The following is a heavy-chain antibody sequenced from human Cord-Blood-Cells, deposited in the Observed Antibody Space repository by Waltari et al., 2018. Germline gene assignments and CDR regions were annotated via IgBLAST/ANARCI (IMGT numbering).Heavy chain of an antibody. D-gene: IGHD3-10*01. CDR3: RGHYGSGLDY. V-gene: IGHV4-34*01. CDR1: GGSFSGYY. Sequence: QVQLQQWGAGLLKPSETLSLTCAVYGGSFSGYYWSWIRQPPGEGLEWIGEINHSGSTNYNPSLKSRVTISVDTSKNQFSLKLSSVTAADTAVYYCRGHYGSGLDYWGQGTLVTVSS. CDR2: INHSGST. J-gene: IGHJ4*02.